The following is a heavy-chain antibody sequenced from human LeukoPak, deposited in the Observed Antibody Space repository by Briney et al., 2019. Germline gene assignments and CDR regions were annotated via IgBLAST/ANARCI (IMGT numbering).Heavy chain of an antibody. CDR1: GFPFSSYW. V-gene: IGHV3-7*04. Sequence: GASLRLSCVASGFPFSSYWMTWVRQAPGKGLEWVANIKQDGSKKSYVDSVKGRFTISRDNAKNSLYLQMNSLRAEDTAIYYCTRVGYIDEGIDYWGQGTLVTVSS. CDR3: TRVGYIDEGIDY. CDR2: IKQDGSKK. D-gene: IGHD5-24*01. J-gene: IGHJ4*02.